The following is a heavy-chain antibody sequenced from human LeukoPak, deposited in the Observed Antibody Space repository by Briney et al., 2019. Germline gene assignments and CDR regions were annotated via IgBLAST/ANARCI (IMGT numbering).Heavy chain of an antibody. V-gene: IGHV4-39*07. CDR1: GGSISSGDYY. Sequence: SETLSLTCTVSGGSISSGDYYWSRIRQPPGKGLEWIGEINHSGSTNYNPSLKSRVTISVDTSKNQFSLKLSSVTAADTAVYYCARGLNESPASYYFDYWGQGTLVTVSS. CDR3: ARGLNESPASYYFDY. D-gene: IGHD2-2*01. CDR2: INHSGST. J-gene: IGHJ4*02.